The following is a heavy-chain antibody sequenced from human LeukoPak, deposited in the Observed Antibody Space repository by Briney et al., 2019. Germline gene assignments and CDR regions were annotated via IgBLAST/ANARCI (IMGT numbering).Heavy chain of an antibody. V-gene: IGHV3-21*01. J-gene: IGHJ4*02. CDR3: ARREVAAEISFGLDY. D-gene: IGHD2-15*01. CDR2: ISSSSSYI. CDR1: GFTFDSYN. Sequence: VGSLRLSCAASGFTFDSYNMNWVRQAPGKGLEWVSSISSSSSYIYYADSVQGRFTISRDNAKNSLHLQMNSLRAEDTAVYYCARREVAAEISFGLDYWGQGTLVTVSS.